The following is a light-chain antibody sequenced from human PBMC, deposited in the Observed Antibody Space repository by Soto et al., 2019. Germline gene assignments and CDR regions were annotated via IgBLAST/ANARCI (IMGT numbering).Light chain of an antibody. J-gene: IGKJ1*01. V-gene: IGKV1-5*03. CDR2: EAS. Sequence: DIQLTRSPSSLSASVGDRVTITCRVSQGISSYLNWYRQKPGKAPNLLIYEASSLESGVPSRFSGSGSGTEFSLTISSLQPDDFATYYCQQYNSAWTFGQGTKVDIK. CDR3: QQYNSAWT. CDR1: QGISSY.